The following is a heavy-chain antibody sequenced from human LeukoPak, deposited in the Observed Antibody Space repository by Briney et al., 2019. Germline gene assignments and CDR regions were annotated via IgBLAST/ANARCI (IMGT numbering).Heavy chain of an antibody. J-gene: IGHJ4*02. Sequence: GGSLRLSCAASGLTFSDYYMSWIRQAPGKGLEWVSLISGDGGSTYSADSVKDRFTISRDKSKNSLYLQMNSLRMEETGLYSCIKDIHDRGYAASGGKGTLVTVS. CDR2: ISGDGGST. D-gene: IGHD2-8*01. CDR3: IKDIHDRGYAAS. V-gene: IGHV3-43*02. CDR1: GLTFSDYY.